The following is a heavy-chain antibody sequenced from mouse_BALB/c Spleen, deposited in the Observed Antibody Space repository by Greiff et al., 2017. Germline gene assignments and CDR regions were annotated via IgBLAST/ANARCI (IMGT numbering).Heavy chain of an antibody. CDR3: TRDGGYYGFAY. D-gene: IGHD2-3*01. Sequence: LKQPGSELVRPGASVKLSCKASGYTFTSYWMHWVKQRHGQGLEWIGNIYPGSGSTNYDEKFKSKGTLTVDTSSSTAYMHLSSLTSEDSAVYYCTRDGGYYGFAYWGQGTLVTVSA. V-gene: IGHV1S22*01. J-gene: IGHJ3*01. CDR1: GYTFTSYW. CDR2: IYPGSGST.